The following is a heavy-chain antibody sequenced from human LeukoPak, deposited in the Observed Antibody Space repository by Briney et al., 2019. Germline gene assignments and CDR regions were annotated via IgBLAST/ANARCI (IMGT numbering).Heavy chain of an antibody. Sequence: PSETLSLTRTVSGGSISSYYWSWIRQPPGKGLEWIGYIYYSGSTNYNPSLKSRVTISVDTSKNQFSLKLSSVTAADTAVYYCARVQWELRTDAFDIWGQGTMVTVSS. CDR1: GGSISSYY. D-gene: IGHD1-26*01. CDR2: IYYSGST. CDR3: ARVQWELRTDAFDI. V-gene: IGHV4-59*01. J-gene: IGHJ3*02.